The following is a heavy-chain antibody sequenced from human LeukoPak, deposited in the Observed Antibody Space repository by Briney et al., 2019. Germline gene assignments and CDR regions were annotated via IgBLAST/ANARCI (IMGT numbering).Heavy chain of an antibody. D-gene: IGHD6-13*01. CDR1: GFTFSNYG. V-gene: IGHV3-30*02. Sequence: PGGSLRLSCAASGFTFSNYGVHWVRQAPGRGLEGVSFIRFDGSNKYYADSVKGRFTISRDSSKNTLYLQMNSLRAEDTAVYYCARRWSFDYWGQGPRVTVSA. CDR3: ARRWSFDY. CDR2: IRFDGSNK. J-gene: IGHJ4*02.